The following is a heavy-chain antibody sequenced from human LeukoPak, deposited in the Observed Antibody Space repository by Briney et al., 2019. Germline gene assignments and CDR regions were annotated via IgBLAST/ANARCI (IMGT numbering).Heavy chain of an antibody. V-gene: IGHV4-59*13. D-gene: IGHD5-18*01. CDR1: GGSISSYY. Sequence: KPSETLSLTCTVSGGSISSYYWSWIRQPPEKGLEWIAYIYYSGSTNYNPSLKSRVTISVDTSKNQFSLKLSSVTAADTAVYYCARDARGYSYIDYWGQGTLVTVSS. J-gene: IGHJ4*02. CDR2: IYYSGST. CDR3: ARDARGYSYIDY.